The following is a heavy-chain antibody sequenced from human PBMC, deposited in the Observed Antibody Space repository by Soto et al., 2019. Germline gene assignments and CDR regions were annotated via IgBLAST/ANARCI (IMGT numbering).Heavy chain of an antibody. V-gene: IGHV3-9*01. J-gene: IGHJ3*02. Sequence: GGSLRLSCAASGFTFDDYAMHWVRQAPGKGLEWVSGISWNSGSIGYADSVKGRFTISRDNAKNSLYLQMNSLRAEDTALYYCAKDNGGETGTDGNGAFDIWGQGTMVTVSS. D-gene: IGHD1-7*01. CDR3: AKDNGGETGTDGNGAFDI. CDR1: GFTFDDYA. CDR2: ISWNSGSI.